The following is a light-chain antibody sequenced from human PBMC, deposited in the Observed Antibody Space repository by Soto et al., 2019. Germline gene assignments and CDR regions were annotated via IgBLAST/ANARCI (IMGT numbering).Light chain of an antibody. Sequence: QSVLTQPPSVSGAPGQRVTISCTGSSSNIGAGYDVHWYQQLPGTAPKLLIYGNSNRPSGVPDRFSGSKSGTSASLAITGLQAEDEADYYCQSYDCGLRGYVFGTGTKLTVL. CDR2: GNS. CDR1: SSNIGAGYD. V-gene: IGLV1-40*01. J-gene: IGLJ1*01. CDR3: QSYDCGLRGYV.